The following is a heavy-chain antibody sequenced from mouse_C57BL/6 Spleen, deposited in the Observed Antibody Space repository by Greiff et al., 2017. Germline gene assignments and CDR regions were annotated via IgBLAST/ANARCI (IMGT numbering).Heavy chain of an antibody. V-gene: IGHV1-39*01. D-gene: IGHD1-1*01. CDR1: GYSFTDYN. CDR3: ARGITTVVATGAMDY. J-gene: IGHJ4*01. CDR2: INPNYGTT. Sequence: EVQLQQSGPELVKPGASVKISCKASGYSFTDYNMNWVKQSNGKSLEWIGVINPNYGTTSYNQKFKGKATLTVDQSSSTAYLKLNSLTSEDSAVYYCARGITTVVATGAMDYWGQGTSVTVSS.